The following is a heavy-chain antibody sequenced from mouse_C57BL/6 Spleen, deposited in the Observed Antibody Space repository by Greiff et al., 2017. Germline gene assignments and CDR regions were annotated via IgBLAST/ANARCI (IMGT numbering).Heavy chain of an antibody. CDR3: ARRYYGSSS. J-gene: IGHJ2*01. V-gene: IGHV1-54*01. Sequence: QVQLQQSGAELVRPGTSVKVSCKASGYAFTNYLIEWVKQRPGQGLEWIGVINPGSGGTNYNEKFKGTATLTADKSSSTAYMQLSSLTSEDSAVYFCARRYYGSSSWGQGTTLTVSS. CDR1: GYAFTNYL. D-gene: IGHD1-1*01. CDR2: INPGSGGT.